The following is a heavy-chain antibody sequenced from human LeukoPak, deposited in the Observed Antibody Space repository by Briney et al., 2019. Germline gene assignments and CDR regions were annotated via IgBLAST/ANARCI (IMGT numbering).Heavy chain of an antibody. CDR3: ARAAPYYYGSSGYYLGGIFDY. CDR1: GGSISSYY. Sequence: SETLSLTCTVSGGSISSYYWSWIRQPPGKGLEWIGYIYYSGSTNYNPSLKSRVTISVDTSKNQFSLKLSSVTAADTAVYYCARAAPYYYGSSGYYLGGIFDYWGQGTLVTVSS. V-gene: IGHV4-59*01. J-gene: IGHJ4*02. D-gene: IGHD3-22*01. CDR2: IYYSGST.